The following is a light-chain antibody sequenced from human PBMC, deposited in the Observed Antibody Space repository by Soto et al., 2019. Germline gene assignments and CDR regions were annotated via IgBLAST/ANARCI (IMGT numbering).Light chain of an antibody. J-gene: IGKJ2*03. CDR3: QQYGNSPRYS. CDR2: GTS. V-gene: IGKV3-20*01. CDR1: QSVSSNY. Sequence: EIVLTQSPGTLSLSPGERVTLSCRASQSVSSNYLAWYQQKPGQAPRLLIHGTSSRATGIPDRFSGSGSGTDFTLTISRLEPEDFAVHYCQQYGNSPRYSFGQGTKLEIK.